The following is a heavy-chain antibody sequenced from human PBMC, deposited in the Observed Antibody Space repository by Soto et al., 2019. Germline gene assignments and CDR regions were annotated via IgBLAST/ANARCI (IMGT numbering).Heavy chain of an antibody. J-gene: IGHJ4*02. CDR1: GFTFSNYP. CDR2: TSGDSGTI. Sequence: GGSLRLSCAASGFTFSNYPMNWVRQAPGKGLEWISYTSGDSGTIYYADSVKGRFSISRDNAKNSLYLQMNSLRVEDTAVYYCAARIAARLPGYWGQGTLVTVSS. D-gene: IGHD6-6*01. V-gene: IGHV3-48*01. CDR3: AARIAARLPGY.